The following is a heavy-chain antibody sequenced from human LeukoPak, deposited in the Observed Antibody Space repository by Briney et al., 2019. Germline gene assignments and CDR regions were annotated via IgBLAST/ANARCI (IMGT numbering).Heavy chain of an antibody. D-gene: IGHD3-22*01. Sequence: GGSVKVSCKASGYSFTGYYMHWVRQAPGQGLEWMGWISAYNGNTHYAQKLQGRVTMTTDTSTSTVYMELRSLRSDDTAVYYCARGSPPRRNYDSRGYYSYYFDYWGQGTLVTVSS. J-gene: IGHJ4*02. CDR2: ISAYNGNT. CDR3: ARGSPPRRNYDSRGYYSYYFDY. V-gene: IGHV1-18*04. CDR1: GYSFTGYY.